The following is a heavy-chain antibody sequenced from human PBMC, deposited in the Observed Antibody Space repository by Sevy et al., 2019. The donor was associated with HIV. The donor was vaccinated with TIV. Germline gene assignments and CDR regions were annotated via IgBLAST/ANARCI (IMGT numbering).Heavy chain of an antibody. CDR1: GFTFSHYY. Sequence: GGSLRLSCAASGFTFSHYYMSWIRQAPGKGLEWVSYISSSGNTIYYTDSVKGRFTISRDNAKNSLYLQMDSLRAEDEAVYYYDSDRTYYEFCSGYYSGWFDPWGQGTLVTVSS. CDR3: DSDRTYYEFCSGYYSGWFDP. CDR2: ISSSGNTI. D-gene: IGHD3-3*01. J-gene: IGHJ5*02. V-gene: IGHV3-11*01.